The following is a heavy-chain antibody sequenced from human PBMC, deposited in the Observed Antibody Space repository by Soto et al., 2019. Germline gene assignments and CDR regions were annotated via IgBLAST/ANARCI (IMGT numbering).Heavy chain of an antibody. CDR3: AREGCSNTSCYPPYYYYGMDV. V-gene: IGHV4-59*01. CDR1: GGSISSYY. Sequence: PSETLSLTCTVSGGSISSYYWSWLRQPPGKGLALIGYIYYSGSTNYNPSLKSRVTISVDTSKNQFSLKLSSVTAADTAVYYCAREGCSNTSCYPPYYYYGMDVWGQGTTVTVSS. D-gene: IGHD2-2*01. CDR2: IYYSGST. J-gene: IGHJ6*02.